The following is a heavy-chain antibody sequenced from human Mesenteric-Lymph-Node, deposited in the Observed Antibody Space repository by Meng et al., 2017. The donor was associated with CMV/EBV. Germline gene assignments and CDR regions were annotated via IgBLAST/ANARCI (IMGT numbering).Heavy chain of an antibody. J-gene: IGHJ4*02. CDR3: ARGGYSYGV. D-gene: IGHD5-18*01. Sequence: GGSLRLSCAASGFTFSSCWMSWVRQAPGKGLEWVANIKQDGSEKYYVDSVKGRFTISRDNAKNSLYLQMNSLRAEDTAVYYCARGGYSYGVWGQGTLVTVSS. V-gene: IGHV3-7*01. CDR1: GFTFSSCW. CDR2: IKQDGSEK.